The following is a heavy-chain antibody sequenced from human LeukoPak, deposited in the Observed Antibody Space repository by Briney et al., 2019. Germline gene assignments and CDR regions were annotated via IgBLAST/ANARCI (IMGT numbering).Heavy chain of an antibody. CDR1: GYTFTDYY. CDR2: INPNNGVT. Sequence: ASVKVSCKASGYTFTDYYIHWVRQAPGQGLDWMAWINPNNGVTNYAPKFQGRVTVTRDTSVNTAYMELSSLTSDDTAFYYCAKTTTSYIESLDWWGQGTLVTVSS. J-gene: IGHJ4*02. V-gene: IGHV1-2*02. D-gene: IGHD1-14*01. CDR3: AKTTTSYIESLDW.